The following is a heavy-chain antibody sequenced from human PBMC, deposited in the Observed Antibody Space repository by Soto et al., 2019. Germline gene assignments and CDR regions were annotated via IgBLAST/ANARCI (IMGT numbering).Heavy chain of an antibody. J-gene: IGHJ5*02. CDR2: IYYSGST. V-gene: IGHV4-59*08. CDR1: GGSISSYY. Sequence: SETLSLTCTVSGGSISSYYWSWIRQPPGKGLEWIGYIYYSGSTNYNPSLKSRVTISVDTSKNQFSLRLSSVTAAYTAVYYCARRNYDSSGTRFDPWGQGTLVTVS. D-gene: IGHD3-22*01. CDR3: ARRNYDSSGTRFDP.